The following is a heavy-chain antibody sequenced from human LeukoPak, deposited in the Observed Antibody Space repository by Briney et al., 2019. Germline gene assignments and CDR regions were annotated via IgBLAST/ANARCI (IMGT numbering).Heavy chain of an antibody. CDR2: IYYSGRT. V-gene: IGHV4-59*11. D-gene: IGHD3-10*01. CDR3: ARDPGKSKYYYYMDV. J-gene: IGHJ6*03. CDR1: GGSITSHY. Sequence: KASQSRSPTCTVAGGSITSHYSGWIRQPPGEGRGWVGSIYYSGRTNYTPSHKPRVTISVDTSKNPSSLKLSSVTAADTAVYYSARDPGKSKYYYYMDVWGKGTTVTVSS.